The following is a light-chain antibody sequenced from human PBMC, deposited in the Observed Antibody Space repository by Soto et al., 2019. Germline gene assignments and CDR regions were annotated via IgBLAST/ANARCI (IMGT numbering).Light chain of an antibody. CDR2: DAS. Sequence: EIVLTQSPGTLSLSPGERATLSCRASQSVSYYLAWYQQKPGQAPRLLIYDASSRATGVPDRFSGSGSGTDFTLTISRLEPEDFAVYYCQHGPPYGDSPPLTFVGGTKVEIK. J-gene: IGKJ4*01. V-gene: IGKV3-20*01. CDR3: QHGPPYGDSPPLT. CDR1: QSVSYY.